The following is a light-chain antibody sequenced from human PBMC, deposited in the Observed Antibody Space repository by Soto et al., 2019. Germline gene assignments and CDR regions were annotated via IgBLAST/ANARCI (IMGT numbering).Light chain of an antibody. Sequence: QSALTQPASVSGSPGQSITISCTGTSSDVGSYNLVSWYQQHPGQAPKLMIYEGSKRPSGVSNRFSGSKSGNTASLTISGLQAEDEADYYCCSYAGSSTLKVFGTGTKVTVL. CDR3: CSYAGSSTLKV. J-gene: IGLJ1*01. CDR2: EGS. V-gene: IGLV2-23*01. CDR1: SSDVGSYNL.